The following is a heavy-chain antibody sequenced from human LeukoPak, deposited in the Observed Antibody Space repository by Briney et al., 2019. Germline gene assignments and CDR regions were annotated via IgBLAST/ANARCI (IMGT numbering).Heavy chain of an antibody. CDR1: GFTFSSYA. CDR3: AKESDYYYDSSGYYPFDY. D-gene: IGHD3-22*01. J-gene: IGHJ4*02. Sequence: GGSLRLSCAASGFTFSSYAMSWVRQAPGKGLEWVSAISGSGGSTYYADSVKGRFTISRDNSKNTLYLQMNSLRAEDTAVYYCAKESDYYYDSSGYYPFDYWGRGTLVTVSS. CDR2: ISGSGGST. V-gene: IGHV3-23*01.